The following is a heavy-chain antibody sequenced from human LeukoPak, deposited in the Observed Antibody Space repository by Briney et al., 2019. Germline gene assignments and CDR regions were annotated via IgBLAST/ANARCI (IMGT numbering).Heavy chain of an antibody. Sequence: TGGSLRLSCAASGFTVSGNYMSWVRQAPGRGLEWVSVIYSGGSTYYADSVKGRFTISRDNSKHTLFLQMNSLRAGDTAVYYCARGTVTMVDYWGQGTLVTVSS. D-gene: IGHD3-10*01. CDR1: GFTVSGNY. J-gene: IGHJ4*02. V-gene: IGHV3-66*01. CDR2: IYSGGST. CDR3: ARGTVTMVDY.